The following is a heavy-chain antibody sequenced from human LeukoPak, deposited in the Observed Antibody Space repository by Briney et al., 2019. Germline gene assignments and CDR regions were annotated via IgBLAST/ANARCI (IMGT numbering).Heavy chain of an antibody. CDR1: GFTFSSYG. D-gene: IGHD4-17*01. V-gene: IGHV3-30*18. CDR3: AKEGTAYGDYDYFDY. Sequence: GGSLRLSCAASGFTFSSYGMHWVRQAPGKGLEWVAVISYDGSNKYYADSVKGRFTISRDNSKNALYLQMNSLRAEDTAVYYCAKEGTAYGDYDYFDYWGQGTLVTVSS. J-gene: IGHJ4*02. CDR2: ISYDGSNK.